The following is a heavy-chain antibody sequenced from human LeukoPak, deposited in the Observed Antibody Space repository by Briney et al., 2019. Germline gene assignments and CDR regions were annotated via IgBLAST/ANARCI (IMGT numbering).Heavy chain of an antibody. CDR1: GGTFSSYA. Sequence: GASVTVSCKASGGTFSSYAISWVRQAPGQGLEWMGGIIPIFGTANYAQKFQGRVTITTDESTSTAYMELSSLRSEDTAVYYCARMGDDYGDYGYYYYYMDVWGKGTTVTVSS. V-gene: IGHV1-69*05. J-gene: IGHJ6*03. CDR2: IIPIFGTA. CDR3: ARMGDDYGDYGYYYYYMDV. D-gene: IGHD4-17*01.